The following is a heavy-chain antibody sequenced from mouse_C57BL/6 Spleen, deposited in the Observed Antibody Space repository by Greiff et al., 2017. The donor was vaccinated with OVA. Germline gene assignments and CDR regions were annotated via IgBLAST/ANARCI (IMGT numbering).Heavy chain of an antibody. V-gene: IGHV1-19*01. CDR2: INPYNGGT. J-gene: IGHJ1*03. Sequence: VQLQQSGPVLVKPGASVKMSCKASGYTFTDYYMNWVKQSHGKSLEWIGVINPYNGGTSYNQKFKGKATLTVDKSSSTAYMELNSLTSEDSAVYYCARRGGSHWYFDVWGTGTTVTVSS. CDR1: GYTFTDYY. D-gene: IGHD1-1*01. CDR3: ARRGGSHWYFDV.